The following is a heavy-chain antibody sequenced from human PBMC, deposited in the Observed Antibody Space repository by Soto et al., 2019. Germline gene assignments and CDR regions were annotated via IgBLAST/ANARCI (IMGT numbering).Heavy chain of an antibody. CDR3: ARNILTRTPYYMDV. V-gene: IGHV4-39*01. J-gene: IGHJ6*03. CDR2: IYYSGST. Sequence: SETLSLTCTVSGGSISSSSYYWGWIRQPPGKGLEWIGSIYYSGSTYYNPSLKSRVTISVDTSKNQFSLKLSSVTAADTAVYYCARNILTRTPYYMDVWGKGTTVTV. D-gene: IGHD3-9*01. CDR1: GGSISSSSYY.